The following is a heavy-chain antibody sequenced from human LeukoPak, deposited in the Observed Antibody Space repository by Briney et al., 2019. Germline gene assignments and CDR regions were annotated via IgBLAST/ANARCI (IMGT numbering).Heavy chain of an antibody. CDR2: INHSGST. CDR1: GGSFSGYY. CDR3: ARCGSSQRKTFDY. Sequence: SETLSLTRAVYGGSFSGYYWSWIRQPPGKGLEWIGEINHSGSTNYNPSLKSRVTISVDTSKNQFSLKLSSVTAADTAVYYCARCGSSQRKTFDYWGQGTLVTVSS. J-gene: IGHJ4*02. V-gene: IGHV4-34*01. D-gene: IGHD6-13*01.